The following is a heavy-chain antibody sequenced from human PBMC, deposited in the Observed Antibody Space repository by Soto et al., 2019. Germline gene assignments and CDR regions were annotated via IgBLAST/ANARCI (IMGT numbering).Heavy chain of an antibody. Sequence: EVQLVESGGGLVKPGGSLRLSCAASGFTFSSYSMNWVRQAPGKGLEWVSSISSSSSYIYYADSVKGRFTISRDNAKNSRYLQMNSLRAEDTAVYYCARAFSRDGYNDYYYYGMDVWGQGTTVTVSS. J-gene: IGHJ6*02. CDR2: ISSSSSYI. CDR3: ARAFSRDGYNDYYYYGMDV. D-gene: IGHD5-12*01. CDR1: GFTFSSYS. V-gene: IGHV3-21*01.